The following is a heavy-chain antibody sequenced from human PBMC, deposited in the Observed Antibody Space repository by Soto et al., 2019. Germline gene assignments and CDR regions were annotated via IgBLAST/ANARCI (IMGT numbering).Heavy chain of an antibody. J-gene: IGHJ4*02. V-gene: IGHV3-33*01. CDR2: IWYDGSNK. CDR3: ARVTISQVAADY. Sequence: QVQLVESGGGVVQPGRSLRLSCAASGFTFSSYGMHWVRQAPGKGLEWVAVIWYDGSNKYYADSVKGRFTISRDNSKNTLYLQMNSLRAEDTAVYYCARVTISQVAADYWGQGTLVTVSS. D-gene: IGHD1-1*01. CDR1: GFTFSSYG.